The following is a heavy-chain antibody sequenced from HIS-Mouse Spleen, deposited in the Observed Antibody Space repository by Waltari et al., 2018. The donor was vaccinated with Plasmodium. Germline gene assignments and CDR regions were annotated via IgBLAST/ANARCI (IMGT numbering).Heavy chain of an antibody. J-gene: IGHJ2*01. CDR1: GFICSRYW. CDR2: IKQDGSEK. CDR3: ASRWYWYFDL. Sequence: EVQLVESGGGLVQPGGSLRRSCAAPGFICSRYWRSWFCQAPGRGLEWVANIKQDGSEKYYGDSVKGRFTISRDNAKNSLYLQMNSLRAEDTAVYYCASRWYWYFDLWGRGTLVTVSS. V-gene: IGHV3-7*01. D-gene: IGHD6-13*01.